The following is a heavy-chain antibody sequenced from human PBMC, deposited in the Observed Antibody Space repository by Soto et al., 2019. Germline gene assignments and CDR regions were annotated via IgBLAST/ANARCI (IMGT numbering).Heavy chain of an antibody. CDR1: GGSISSSSYY. CDR2: IYYSGST. J-gene: IGHJ6*03. V-gene: IGHV4-39*01. Sequence: SETLSLTCTVSGGSISSSSYYWGWIRQPPGKGLEWIGSIYYSGSTYYNPSLKSRVTISVDTSKNQFSLKLSSVTAADTAVYYCARQDITSGTYYYYLDVWGKGTTVTVSS. CDR3: ARQDITSGTYYYYLDV. D-gene: IGHD3-10*01.